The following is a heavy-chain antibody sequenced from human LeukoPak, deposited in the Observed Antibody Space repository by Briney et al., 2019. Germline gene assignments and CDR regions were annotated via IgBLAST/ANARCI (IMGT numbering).Heavy chain of an antibody. CDR1: GGSISSGGYY. D-gene: IGHD3-10*01. Sequence: SETLSLTCTVSGGSISSGGYYRSWIRQHPGKGLEWIGYIYYSGSTYYNPSLKSRVTISVDTSKNQFSLKLSSVTAADTAVYYCARLVWFGELYYYYGMDVWGQGTTVTVSS. J-gene: IGHJ6*02. CDR2: IYYSGST. V-gene: IGHV4-31*03. CDR3: ARLVWFGELYYYYGMDV.